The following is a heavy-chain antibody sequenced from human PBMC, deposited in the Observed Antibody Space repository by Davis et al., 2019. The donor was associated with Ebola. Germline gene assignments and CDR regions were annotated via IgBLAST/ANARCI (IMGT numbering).Heavy chain of an antibody. J-gene: IGHJ4*02. D-gene: IGHD5/OR15-5a*01. CDR1: GIDFSTSI. CDR3: VGGVYAGH. Sequence: GESLKISCIVSGIDFSTSIMHWVRQAPGKELEWVAFIRSGGTTGNYADSVKGRFTISRDDSNNMLYLQMYSLRADDTAVYYCVGGVYAGHWGQGTQVTVSS. V-gene: IGHV3-30*02. CDR2: IRSGGTTG.